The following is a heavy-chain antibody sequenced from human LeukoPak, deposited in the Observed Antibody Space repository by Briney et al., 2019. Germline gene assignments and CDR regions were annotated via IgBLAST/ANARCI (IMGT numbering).Heavy chain of an antibody. Sequence: PSETLSLTCNVSGGSISSYFWSWIRQPAGKGLEWIGRIYTSGTTYYNPSLKSRVTMSVDTSKNQFSLKLSSVTAADTAVYYCAGISYDSSGYYFGYWGQGTLVTVSS. CDR1: GGSISSYF. CDR3: AGISYDSSGYYFGY. V-gene: IGHV4-4*07. J-gene: IGHJ4*02. D-gene: IGHD3-22*01. CDR2: IYTSGTT.